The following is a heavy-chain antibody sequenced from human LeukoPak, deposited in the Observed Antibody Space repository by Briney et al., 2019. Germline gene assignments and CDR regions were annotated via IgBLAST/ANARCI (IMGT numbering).Heavy chain of an antibody. J-gene: IGHJ4*02. V-gene: IGHV3-64D*09. CDR2: ISSNGGST. Sequence: TGGSLRLSCTASGFTFGDYAMHWVRQAPGKGLEYVSAISSNGGSTYYADSVKGRFTISRDNSKNTLYLQMSSLRAEDTAVYYCVKDEGEQDYYDSSGYWGYWGQGTLVTVSS. D-gene: IGHD3-22*01. CDR3: VKDEGEQDYYDSSGYWGY. CDR1: GFTFGDYA.